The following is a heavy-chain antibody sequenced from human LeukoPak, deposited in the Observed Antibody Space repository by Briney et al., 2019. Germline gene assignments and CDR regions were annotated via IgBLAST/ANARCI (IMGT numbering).Heavy chain of an antibody. D-gene: IGHD2-2*01. CDR1: GFTFSSYS. Sequence: GGSLRLSCAASGFTFSSYSMNWVRQAPGKGLEWVSYISSSSSTIYYADSVKGRFTISRDNAKNSLYLQMNSLRAEDTAVYYCAREQKDIVVVPAAMWSAFGIWGQGTMVTVSS. CDR3: AREQKDIVVVPAAMWSAFGI. J-gene: IGHJ3*02. V-gene: IGHV3-48*01. CDR2: ISSSSSTI.